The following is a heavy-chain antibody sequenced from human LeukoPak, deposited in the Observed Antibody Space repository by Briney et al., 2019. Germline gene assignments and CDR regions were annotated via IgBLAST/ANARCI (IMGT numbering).Heavy chain of an antibody. D-gene: IGHD2-8*01. V-gene: IGHV4-39*01. CDR2: IYYSGST. CDR3: ARRETNGDRGVY. J-gene: IGHJ4*02. CDR1: GGSISSSSYY. Sequence: SETLSLTCTVSGGSISSSSYYWGWIRQPPGKGLEWIGSIYYSGSTYYNPSLKSRVTISVDTSKNQFSLKLSSVTAADTAVYYCARRETNGDRGVYWGQGTLVTVSS.